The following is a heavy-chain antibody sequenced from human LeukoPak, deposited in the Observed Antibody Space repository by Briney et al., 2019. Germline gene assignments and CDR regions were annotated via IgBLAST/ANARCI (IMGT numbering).Heavy chain of an antibody. V-gene: IGHV4-59*08. CDR1: GDSLTSHF. J-gene: IGHJ3*02. CDR2: VFHSGTT. CDR3: ARRMATVTDAFDI. Sequence: PSETLSLTCNVSGDSLTSHFWSWIRQTPGEGREWIGYVFHSGTTNYSPSLKSRVTISLDTSKKQIYLSLASVTAADTAVYYCARRMATVTDAFDIWGRGTMVSVSS. D-gene: IGHD5-24*01.